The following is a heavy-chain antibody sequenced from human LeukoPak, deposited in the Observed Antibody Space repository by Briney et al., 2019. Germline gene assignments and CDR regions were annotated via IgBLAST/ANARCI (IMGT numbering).Heavy chain of an antibody. CDR3: ARDQERSGWYGWFDP. J-gene: IGHJ5*02. D-gene: IGHD6-19*01. CDR1: GYRFTVNY. CDR2: IDPNSGVS. Sequence: ASVKVSCKASGYRFTVNYIHWVRQAPRQGLEWMGCIDPNSGVSKSAQKFQGRVTMTRDTSLTTVYMELSRLTSDDTAVYYCARDQERSGWYGWFDPWGQGTLVTVSS. V-gene: IGHV1-2*02.